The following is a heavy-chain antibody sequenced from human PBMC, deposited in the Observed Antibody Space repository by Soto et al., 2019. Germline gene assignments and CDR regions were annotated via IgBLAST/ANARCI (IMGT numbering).Heavy chain of an antibody. J-gene: IGHJ4*02. CDR3: ATTYSYVDF. Sequence: ASVKVSCKSSGYAFTGYYIHWVRQAPGQGLEWMGWINPNSGDTNYAQKFQGRVTMTRDTSFSTAYMELSSMRSDDTAVYYCATTYSYVDFWGQGTLVTVSS. CDR2: INPNSGDT. D-gene: IGHD5-18*01. CDR1: GYAFTGYY. V-gene: IGHV1-2*02.